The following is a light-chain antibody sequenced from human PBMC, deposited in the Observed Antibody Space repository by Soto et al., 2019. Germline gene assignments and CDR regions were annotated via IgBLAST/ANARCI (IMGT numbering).Light chain of an antibody. J-gene: IGLJ3*02. CDR1: SSDVGGYNF. Sequence: QSALTQPASVSGAPGQSITISCTGTSSDVGGYNFVSWYQQHPGKAPKVMIYDNSNRPSGVPYRFSGSKSGNTASLTISGLQAEDEAYYHCCSYTSISTVVFGGGTKLTVL. V-gene: IGLV2-14*01. CDR3: CSYTSISTVV. CDR2: DNS.